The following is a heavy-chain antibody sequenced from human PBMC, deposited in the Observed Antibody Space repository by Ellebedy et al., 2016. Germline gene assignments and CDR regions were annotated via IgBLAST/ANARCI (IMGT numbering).Heavy chain of an antibody. D-gene: IGHD3-3*01. J-gene: IGHJ5*02. CDR2: IFYSGST. CDR3: ARFAPLGPGISSNVFEP. CDR1: GASISSRSYY. Sequence: SETLSLXXTVSGASISSRSYYWGWIRQPPGKGLEWIGNIFYSGSTYYNPSLKSRVTVSVDTSKNQFSLRLSSVTAADTAVYYCARFAPLGPGISSNVFEPWGQGIMVTVSS. V-gene: IGHV4-39*01.